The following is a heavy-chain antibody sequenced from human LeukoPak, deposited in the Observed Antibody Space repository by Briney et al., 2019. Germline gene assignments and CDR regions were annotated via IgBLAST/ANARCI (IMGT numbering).Heavy chain of an antibody. J-gene: IGHJ5*02. CDR2: ISAYNGNT. Sequence: ASVKVSCKASGYTFTSYGISWVRQAPGQGLEWMGWISAYNGNTNYAQKLQGRVTMTTYTSTSTAYMELRSLRSDDTAVYYCARDFTLYSSGWQSLYNWFDPWGQGTLVTVSS. V-gene: IGHV1-18*01. CDR3: ARDFTLYSSGWQSLYNWFDP. D-gene: IGHD6-19*01. CDR1: GYTFTSYG.